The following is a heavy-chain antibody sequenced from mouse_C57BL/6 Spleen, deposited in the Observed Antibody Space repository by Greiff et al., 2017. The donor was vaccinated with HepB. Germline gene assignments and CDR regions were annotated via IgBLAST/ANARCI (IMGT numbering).Heavy chain of an antibody. Sequence: QVQLQQSGPELVKPGASVKISCKASGYSFTSYYIHWVKQRPGQGLEWIGWIYPGSGNTKYNEKFKGKATLTADTSSSTAYMQLSSLTSEDSAVYYCAPGHYDYEKDAMDYWGQGTSVTVSS. J-gene: IGHJ4*01. CDR1: GYSFTSYY. D-gene: IGHD2-4*01. V-gene: IGHV1-66*01. CDR2: IYPGSGNT. CDR3: APGHYDYEKDAMDY.